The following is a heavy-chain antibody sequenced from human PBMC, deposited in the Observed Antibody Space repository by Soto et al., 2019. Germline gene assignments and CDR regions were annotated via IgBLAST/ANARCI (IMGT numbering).Heavy chain of an antibody. V-gene: IGHV4-59*01. CDR2: IYYTGST. Sequence: PSETLSLTCTVSGGSISSYYWSWIRQPPGKGLEGSGYIYYTGSTNYSPPLKSRVTISVDTSKNQFSLKLSSVTAADTAVYYCASPGGVWSQGTLVTVSS. CDR1: GGSISSYY. CDR3: ASPGGV. J-gene: IGHJ4*02. D-gene: IGHD3-10*01.